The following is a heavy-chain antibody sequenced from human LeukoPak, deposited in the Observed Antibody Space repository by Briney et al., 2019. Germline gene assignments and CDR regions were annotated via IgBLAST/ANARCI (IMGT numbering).Heavy chain of an antibody. J-gene: IGHJ4*02. Sequence: SETLSLTCAVYGGSFSGYYWCWLREPPGKGREWIGEINHSGSTNYNPCLKSRVTMSVDTSKNQFSLKLSSVTAADTAVYYCARVGAADATNTLFDHWGQGTLVTVSS. CDR1: GGSFSGYY. CDR2: INHSGST. CDR3: ARVGAADATNTLFDH. D-gene: IGHD6-13*01. V-gene: IGHV4-34*01.